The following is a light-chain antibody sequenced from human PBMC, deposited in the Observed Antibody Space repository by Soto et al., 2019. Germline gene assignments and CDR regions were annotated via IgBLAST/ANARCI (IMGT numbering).Light chain of an antibody. CDR2: EAS. CDR1: QNIRKW. V-gene: IGKV1-5*01. CDR3: QAYNSYLWT. Sequence: DIQMTQSPSTLSASVGDRVTITCRASQNIRKWLAWYQQKPGRAPKLLIYEASNLEGGVPFRFSGSGSGTEFTLTISSLQPDDFATYFCQAYNSYLWTCGQGTKVDIK. J-gene: IGKJ1*01.